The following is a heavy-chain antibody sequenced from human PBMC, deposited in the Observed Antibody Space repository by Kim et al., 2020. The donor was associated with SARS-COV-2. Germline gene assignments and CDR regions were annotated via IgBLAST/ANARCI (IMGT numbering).Heavy chain of an antibody. Sequence: ASVKVSCKASGYTFTSYGISWVRQAPGQGLEWMGWISAYNGNTNYAQKLQGRVTMTTDTSTSTAYMELRSLRSDDTAVYYCARDPYPMIVLVSEYFQHWGQGTLVTVSS. CDR3: ARDPYPMIVLVSEYFQH. V-gene: IGHV1-18*01. CDR2: ISAYNGNT. J-gene: IGHJ1*01. D-gene: IGHD3-22*01. CDR1: GYTFTSYG.